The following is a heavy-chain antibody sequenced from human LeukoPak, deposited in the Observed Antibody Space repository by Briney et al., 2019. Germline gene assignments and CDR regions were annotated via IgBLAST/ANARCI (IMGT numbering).Heavy chain of an antibody. CDR1: GFTFSNYW. J-gene: IGHJ4*02. D-gene: IGHD2-21*01. CDR3: AKDFISILAPIPWDY. CDR2: INTDGSRI. V-gene: IGHV3-74*01. Sequence: QPGGSLRLSCAASGFTFSNYWMHWVRQAPGKGLVWVSRINTDGSRITYADSVKGRFTISRDNSRNMVYLQLNSLRPEDTAVYYCAKDFISILAPIPWDYWGQGTLVTVSP.